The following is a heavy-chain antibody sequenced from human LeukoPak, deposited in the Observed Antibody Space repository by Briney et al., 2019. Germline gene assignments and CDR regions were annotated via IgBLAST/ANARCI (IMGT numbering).Heavy chain of an antibody. D-gene: IGHD6-13*01. Sequence: PSQTLSLTCTVSGGSISSGDYSWSWIRQPPGKGLEWIGYIYYSGSTYYNPSLKSRFTISVDTSKNQFSLKLSSVTAADTAVYYCARDSGYSSSWSQSWFDPWGQGTLVTVSS. J-gene: IGHJ5*02. CDR2: IYYSGST. CDR3: ARDSGYSSSWSQSWFDP. V-gene: IGHV4-30-4*01. CDR1: GGSISSGDYS.